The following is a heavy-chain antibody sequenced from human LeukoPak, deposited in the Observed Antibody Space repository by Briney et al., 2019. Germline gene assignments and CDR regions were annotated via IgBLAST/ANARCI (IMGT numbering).Heavy chain of an antibody. D-gene: IGHD5-24*01. J-gene: IGHJ4*02. CDR3: ARALRWLQLDY. CDR1: GYTLTTYG. Sequence: ASVKVSCKVSGYTLTTYGMNWVRQAPGQGLEWMGWINTDTGNPTYAQGFTGRFVFSLDTSVNTAYLQISSLKADDTAVYYCARALRWLQLDYWGQGTLVTVSS. CDR2: INTDTGNP. V-gene: IGHV7-4-1*02.